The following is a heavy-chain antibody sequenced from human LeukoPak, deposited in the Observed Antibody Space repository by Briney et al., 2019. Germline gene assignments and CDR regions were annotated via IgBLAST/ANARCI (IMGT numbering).Heavy chain of an antibody. V-gene: IGHV3-53*01. CDR3: AAYDYSGYIFLFY. Sequence: PVGSLRLYFACSGFTVNCNHMGWVRQAPGEGPGWVLFNDRRGDTSYPGSVKGRFTISRDFSDNPVYLQMDSLRAEDTALYFCAAYDYSGYIFLFYWGQGTLVSVSS. J-gene: IGHJ4*02. D-gene: IGHD5-12*01. CDR1: GFTVNCNH. CDR2: NDRRGDT.